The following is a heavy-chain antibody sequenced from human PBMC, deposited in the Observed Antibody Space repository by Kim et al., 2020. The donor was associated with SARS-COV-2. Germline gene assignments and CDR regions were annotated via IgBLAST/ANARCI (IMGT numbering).Heavy chain of an antibody. CDR2: IISSSSYI. D-gene: IGHD5-12*01. V-gene: IGHV3-21*01. CDR3: ARDLHYGYRGYRHAFDI. CDR1: GFTFSGYS. Sequence: GGSLRLSCAASGFTFSGYSMHWVRQAPGKGLEWVSSIISSSSYIYYADSVKGRFTISRDNANNSLYLQMNSLRPEDTAVYYCARDLHYGYRGYRHAFDIWGQERMVTVSS. J-gene: IGHJ3*02.